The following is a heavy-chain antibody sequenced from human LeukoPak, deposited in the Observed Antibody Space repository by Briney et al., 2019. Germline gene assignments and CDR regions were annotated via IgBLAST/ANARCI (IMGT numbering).Heavy chain of an antibody. CDR1: GFTFSSYW. V-gene: IGHV3-74*01. Sequence: GGSLRLSCAASGFTFSSYWMHWVRQAPGKGLVWVSRITNDGSSTSHADSVKGRFTISRDNARNTLYLQMNSLRSDDTAVYYCARGRSGRLWGRGYYYMDVWGKGTTVTISS. J-gene: IGHJ6*03. D-gene: IGHD3-16*01. CDR3: ARGRSGRLWGRGYYYMDV. CDR2: ITNDGSST.